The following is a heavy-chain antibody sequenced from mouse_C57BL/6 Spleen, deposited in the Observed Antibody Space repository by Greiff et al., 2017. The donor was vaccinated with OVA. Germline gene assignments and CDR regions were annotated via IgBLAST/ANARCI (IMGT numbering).Heavy chain of an antibody. Sequence: EVQRVESGGGLVQPKGSLKLSCAASGFSFNTYAMNWVRQAPGKGLEWVARIRSKSNNYATYYADSVKDRFTISRDDSESMLYLQMNNLKTEDTAMYYCVRQVRAMDYWGQGTSVTVSS. CDR2: IRSKSNNYAT. V-gene: IGHV10-1*01. CDR1: GFSFNTYA. CDR3: VRQVRAMDY. J-gene: IGHJ4*01. D-gene: IGHD2-14*01.